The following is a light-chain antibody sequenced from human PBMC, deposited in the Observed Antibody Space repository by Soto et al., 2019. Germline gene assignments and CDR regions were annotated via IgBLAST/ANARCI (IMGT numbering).Light chain of an antibody. CDR1: STDVGGYNY. CDR3: SSYAGNNIHYV. CDR2: EVS. Sequence: QSALTKPPSASGSAGQSVTISCTGTSTDVGGYNYVSWYQQHPGKAPKLMISEVSKRPSGVPDRFSGSKSGNTASLTVSGLQAEDEADYYCSSYAGNNIHYVFGTGTKVTVL. J-gene: IGLJ1*01. V-gene: IGLV2-8*01.